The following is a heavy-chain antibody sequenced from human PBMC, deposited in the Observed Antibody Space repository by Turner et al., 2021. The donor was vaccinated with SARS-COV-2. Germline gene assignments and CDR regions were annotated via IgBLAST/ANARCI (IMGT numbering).Heavy chain of an antibody. Sequence: QVQLVESGGGVVQPGRSLRLSCAASGFPFSRYSMHWVRQAPGKGLEWVAVMSYDGNNKYYADSVKGRFTISRDNSKNTLYLQMNSLRAEDTSVYYCARDLKAITMIVVDDYYYYYGMDVWGQGTTVTVSS. CDR3: ARDLKAITMIVVDDYYYYYGMDV. CDR1: GFPFSRYS. CDR2: MSYDGNNK. V-gene: IGHV3-30-3*01. J-gene: IGHJ6*02. D-gene: IGHD3-22*01.